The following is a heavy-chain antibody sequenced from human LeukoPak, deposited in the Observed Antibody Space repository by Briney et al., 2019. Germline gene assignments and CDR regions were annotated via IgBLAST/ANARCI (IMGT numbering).Heavy chain of an antibody. Sequence: PSETLSLTCAVYGGSFSGYYWSWIRQPPGKGLEWIGEINHSGSTNYNPSLKSRVTISVDTSKNQFSLKLSSVTAADTAVYYCAGGPADVDIVATKGADYWGQGTLVTVSS. CDR1: GGSFSGYY. V-gene: IGHV4-34*01. CDR2: INHSGST. CDR3: AGGPADVDIVATKGADY. J-gene: IGHJ4*02. D-gene: IGHD5-12*01.